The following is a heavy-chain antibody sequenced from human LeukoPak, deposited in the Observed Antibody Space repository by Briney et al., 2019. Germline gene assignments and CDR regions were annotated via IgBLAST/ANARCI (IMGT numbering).Heavy chain of an antibody. V-gene: IGHV4-39*01. CDR3: ARHDGTYSFNWFDP. CDR1: VGSISRSIYS. J-gene: IGHJ5*02. Sequence: SLTCIVCVGSISRSIYSCGTIRQPPGDRLQGIGQIHDIGSTYYNPSLKSRVTISVDPSKNQFSLKLSSVTAADTAVYYCARHDGTYSFNWFDPWGQGTLVTVPS. CDR2: IHDIGST. D-gene: IGHD6-13*01.